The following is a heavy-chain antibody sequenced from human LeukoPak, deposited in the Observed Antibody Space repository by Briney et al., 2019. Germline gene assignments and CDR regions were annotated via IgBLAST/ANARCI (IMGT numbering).Heavy chain of an antibody. CDR3: AKSGKAYSGSYYFDY. CDR1: GFTFSSYA. J-gene: IGHJ4*02. CDR2: ISYDGSNK. D-gene: IGHD1-26*01. Sequence: RRSLRLSCAASGFTFSSYAMHWVRQAPGKGLEWVAVISYDGSNKYYADSVKGRFTISRDNSKNTLYLQMNSLRAEDTAVYYCAKSGKAYSGSYYFDYWGQGTLVTVSS. V-gene: IGHV3-30*07.